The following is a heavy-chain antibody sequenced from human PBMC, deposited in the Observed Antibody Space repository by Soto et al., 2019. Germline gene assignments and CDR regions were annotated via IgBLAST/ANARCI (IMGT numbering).Heavy chain of an antibody. CDR1: GFTFSPYS. J-gene: IGHJ4*02. CDR3: ARDRSTIYGVVTPIDY. V-gene: IGHV3-48*02. Sequence: GGALRLSCAVSGFTFSPYSMNWVRQAPGKGLEWISYISSGGDTIYYADSVRGRFTVSRDNTKNSLYLQMDSLRDEDTAVYYCARDRSTIYGVVTPIDYWGQGTLVTVSS. D-gene: IGHD3-3*01. CDR2: ISSGGDTI.